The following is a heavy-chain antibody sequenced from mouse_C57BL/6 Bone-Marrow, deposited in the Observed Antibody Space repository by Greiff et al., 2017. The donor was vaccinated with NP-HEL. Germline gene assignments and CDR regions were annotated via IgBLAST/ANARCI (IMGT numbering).Heavy chain of an antibody. CDR1: GYSFTSYY. CDR3: ARSHILLFDY. CDR2: IYPGSGNT. Sequence: QVQLKESGPELVKPGASVKISCKASGYSFTSYYIHWVKQRPGQGLEWIGWIYPGSGNTKYNEKFKGKATLTADTSSSTAYMQLSSLTSEDSAVYYCARSHILLFDYWGQGTTLTVSS. J-gene: IGHJ2*01. D-gene: IGHD1-1*01. V-gene: IGHV1-66*01.